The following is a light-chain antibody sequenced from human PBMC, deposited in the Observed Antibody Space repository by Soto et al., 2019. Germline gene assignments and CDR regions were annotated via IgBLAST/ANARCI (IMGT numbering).Light chain of an antibody. CDR1: NSNIGSNY. CDR3: ASWDDSLSDVV. CDR2: RNT. V-gene: IGLV1-47*01. Sequence: QSVVTQPPSASGAPGQRVTISCSRSNSNIGSNYVYWYQQLPGTAPRLLIFRNTQRPSGVPDRFSGSKSGTSASLAISGLRSEDVADYYCASWDDSLSDVVFGGGTKLTVL. J-gene: IGLJ2*01.